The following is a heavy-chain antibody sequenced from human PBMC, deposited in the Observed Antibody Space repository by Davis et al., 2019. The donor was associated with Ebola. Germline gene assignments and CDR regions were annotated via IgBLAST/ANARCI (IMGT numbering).Heavy chain of an antibody. CDR1: GFTVSSNH. CDR3: ARALGYCRFDP. D-gene: IGHD2-15*01. J-gene: IGHJ5*02. Sequence: ESLKISCTASGFTVSSNHMSWIRQPPGKGLEWIGEINHSGSTNYNPSLKSRVTISVDTSKNQFSLKLRSVTAEDTAVYYCARALGYCRFDPWGQGTLVTVSS. CDR2: INHSGST. V-gene: IGHV4-34*01.